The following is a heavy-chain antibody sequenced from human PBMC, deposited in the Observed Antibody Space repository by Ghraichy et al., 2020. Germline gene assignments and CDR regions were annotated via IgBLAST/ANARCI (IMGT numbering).Heavy chain of an antibody. J-gene: IGHJ5*02. D-gene: IGHD3-10*01. CDR3: ARGPGVWRTRGWFDP. CDR2: INHSGST. CDR1: GGSFSGYY. V-gene: IGHV4-34*01. Sequence: SETLSLTCAVYGGSFSGYYWSWIRQPPGKGLEWIGEINHSGSTNYNPSLKSRVTISVDTSKNQFSLKLSSVTAADTAVYYCARGPGVWRTRGWFDPWGQGTLVTVSS.